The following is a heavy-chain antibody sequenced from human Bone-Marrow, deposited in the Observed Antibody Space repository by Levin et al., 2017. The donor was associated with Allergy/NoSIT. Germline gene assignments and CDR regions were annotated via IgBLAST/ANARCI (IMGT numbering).Heavy chain of an antibody. CDR1: GFTYNTYW. Sequence: HAGGSLRLSCAASGFTYNTYWMSWVRQAPGKGLEWVATIKQDGSEQYYVDSVKGRFTISRDNAQNSLSLQMNSLRAEDTAVYYCAKIRGGFGYCFDYWGQGIPVTVPS. V-gene: IGHV3-7*01. D-gene: IGHD3-16*01. CDR2: IKQDGSEQ. CDR3: AKIRGGFGYCFDY. J-gene: IGHJ4*02.